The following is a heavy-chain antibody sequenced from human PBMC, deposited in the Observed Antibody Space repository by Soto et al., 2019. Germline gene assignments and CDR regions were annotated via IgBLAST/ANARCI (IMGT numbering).Heavy chain of an antibody. V-gene: IGHV5-51*01. CDR1: GYSFTNYW. D-gene: IGHD6-19*01. CDR3: VRDKSPYSSGWHNRHFDY. Sequence: GESLKISCKGSGYSFTNYWIGWVRQMPGKGLEWMGIIYPGDSDTRYSPSFQGQVTISADKSISTAYLKWSSLRAEDTAVYYCVRDKSPYSSGWHNRHFDYWGQGTLVTVSS. CDR2: IYPGDSDT. J-gene: IGHJ4*02.